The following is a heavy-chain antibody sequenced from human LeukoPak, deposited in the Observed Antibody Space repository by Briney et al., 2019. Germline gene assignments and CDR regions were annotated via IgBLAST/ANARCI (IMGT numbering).Heavy chain of an antibody. CDR2: IYYSGST. CDR3: ARDEGSAYPFDY. V-gene: IGHV4-59*12. CDR1: GGSISSYY. D-gene: IGHD3-22*01. J-gene: IGHJ4*02. Sequence: SETLSLTCTVSGGSISSYYWSWIRQPPGKGLEWIGYIYYSGSTNYNPSLKSRVTISVDTSKNQFSLKLSSVTAADTAVYFCARDEGSAYPFDYWGQGTLVTVSS.